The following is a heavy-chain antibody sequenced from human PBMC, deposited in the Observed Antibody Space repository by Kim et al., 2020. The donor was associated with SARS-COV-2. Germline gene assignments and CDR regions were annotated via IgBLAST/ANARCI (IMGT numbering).Heavy chain of an antibody. CDR3: TTDKPYNAYCGGDCYHT. CDR2: IKSKTDGGTT. CDR1: GFTFSNAW. D-gene: IGHD2-21*01. Sequence: GGSLRLSCAASGFTFSNAWMSWVRQAPGKGLEWVGRIKSKTDGGTTDYAAPVKGRFTISRDDSKNTLYLQMNSLKTEDTAVYYCTTDKPYNAYCGGDCYHTWGQGTLVTVSS. J-gene: IGHJ5*02. V-gene: IGHV3-15*01.